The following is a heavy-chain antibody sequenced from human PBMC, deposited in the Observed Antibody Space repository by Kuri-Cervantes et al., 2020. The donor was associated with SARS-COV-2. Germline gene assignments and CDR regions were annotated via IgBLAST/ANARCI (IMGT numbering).Heavy chain of an antibody. CDR3: ARAAGYYDSSDEGYFQH. V-gene: IGHV1-69*05. J-gene: IGHJ1*01. CDR1: GGTFSSYA. D-gene: IGHD3-22*01. CDR2: ISAYNGNT. Sequence: SVKVSCKASGGTFSSYAISWVRQAPGQGLEWMGWISAYNGNTNYAQKFQGRVTITTDESTSTAYMELSSLRSEDTAVYYCARAAGYYDSSDEGYFQHWGQDTLVTVSS.